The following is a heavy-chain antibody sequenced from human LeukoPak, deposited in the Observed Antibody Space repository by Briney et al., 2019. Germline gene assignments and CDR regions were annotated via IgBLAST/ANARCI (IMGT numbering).Heavy chain of an antibody. V-gene: IGHV4-59*01. Sequence: SETLSLTCTVSGGSISRDYWSWIRQPPGKGLEWIGYIYYSGSTHYNPSLKSRVTISVDTSKNQFSLKVSFVTAADTAVYYCARGFSSSWPYYYYMDVWGKGTTVTVSS. CDR1: GGSISRDY. CDR3: ARGFSSSWPYYYYMDV. D-gene: IGHD6-13*01. J-gene: IGHJ6*03. CDR2: IYYSGST.